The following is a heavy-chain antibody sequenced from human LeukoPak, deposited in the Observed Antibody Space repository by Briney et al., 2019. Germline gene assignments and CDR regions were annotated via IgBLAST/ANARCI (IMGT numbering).Heavy chain of an antibody. CDR1: GFTFSNYA. CDR2: ISGSGGST. CDR3: AKMCSVDAHFDASDI. J-gene: IGHJ3*02. Sequence: GGSLRVSCAASGFTFSNYAMSWVRQAPGNGLEWVSTISGSGGSTYYADSVKGRFTISRDNSKNTLYLQMNSLRAEDTALYYCAKMCSVDAHFDASDIWGQGTMVTGSS. V-gene: IGHV3-23*01. D-gene: IGHD5-12*01.